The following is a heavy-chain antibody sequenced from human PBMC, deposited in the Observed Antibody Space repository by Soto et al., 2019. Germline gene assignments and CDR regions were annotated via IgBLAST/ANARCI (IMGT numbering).Heavy chain of an antibody. D-gene: IGHD2-21*01. J-gene: IGHJ4*02. V-gene: IGHV4-34*01. CDR3: VRGISLKVVIQRDAPRKDHVDY. CDR2: VNHRGST. CDR1: GGSFSDHY. Sequence: QVQLQQWGAGLLKPSETLSLTCAVYGGSFSDHYWNWLRRPPGKGLEWIGEVNHRGSTKYNPSLKSRVTISADTSKNNFSLKLSSVTAAEAAVYYCVRGISLKVVIQRDAPRKDHVDYWGKGTVVPVSS.